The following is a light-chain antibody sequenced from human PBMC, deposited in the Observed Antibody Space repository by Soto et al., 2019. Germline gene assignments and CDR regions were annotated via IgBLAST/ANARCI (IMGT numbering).Light chain of an antibody. CDR1: QSISSW. CDR3: QQYNSYSFT. V-gene: IGKV1-5*03. J-gene: IGKJ3*01. CDR2: KAS. Sequence: IPMTQSPSTLSASVGDRVTITCRASQSISSWLAWYQQKPGKAPKLLIYKASSLESGVPSRFSGSGSGTEFTLTISSLQPDDFATYYCQQYNSYSFTFGPGTKVDIK.